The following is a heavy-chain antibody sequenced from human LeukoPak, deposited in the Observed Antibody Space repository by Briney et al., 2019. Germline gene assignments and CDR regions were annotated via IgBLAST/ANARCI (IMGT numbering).Heavy chain of an antibody. V-gene: IGHV1-2*02. Sequence: ASVKVSCKGSGYTFTGYYMHWVRQAPGQGLEWMGWINPNSGGTNYAQKFQGRVTMTRDTSISTAYMELSRLRSDDTAVYFCARTHYDTSLAFDIWGQGTMVTVSS. CDR1: GYTFTGYY. D-gene: IGHD3-9*01. J-gene: IGHJ3*02. CDR3: ARTHYDTSLAFDI. CDR2: INPNSGGT.